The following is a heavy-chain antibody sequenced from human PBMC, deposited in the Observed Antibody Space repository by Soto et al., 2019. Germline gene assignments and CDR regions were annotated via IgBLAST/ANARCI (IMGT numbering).Heavy chain of an antibody. D-gene: IGHD4-17*01. CDR3: ARGNDDYGDYGNSFDY. V-gene: IGHV3-7*01. Sequence: GGSLRLSCAASGFTFSSYWMSWVRQAPGKGLEWVANIKQDGSEKYYVDSGKGRFTISRDNAKNSLYLQMNSLRAEDTAVYYCARGNDDYGDYGNSFDYWGQGTLVTVSS. J-gene: IGHJ4*02. CDR2: IKQDGSEK. CDR1: GFTFSSYW.